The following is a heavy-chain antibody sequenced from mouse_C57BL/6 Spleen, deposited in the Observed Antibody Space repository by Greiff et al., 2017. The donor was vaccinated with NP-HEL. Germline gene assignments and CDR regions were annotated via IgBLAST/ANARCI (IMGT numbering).Heavy chain of an antibody. CDR3: ARWLGHRGFDY. J-gene: IGHJ2*01. D-gene: IGHD4-1*01. CDR2: ISYDGSN. Sequence: ESGPGLVKPSQSLSLTCSVTGYSITSGYYWNWIRQFPGNKLEWMGYISYDGSNNYNPSLKNRISITRDTSKNQFFLKLNSVTTEDTATYYCARWLGHRGFDYWGQGTTLTVSS. V-gene: IGHV3-6*01. CDR1: GYSITSGYY.